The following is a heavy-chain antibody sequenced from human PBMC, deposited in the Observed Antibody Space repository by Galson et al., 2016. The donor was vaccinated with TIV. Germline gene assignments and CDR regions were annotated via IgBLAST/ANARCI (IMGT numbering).Heavy chain of an antibody. CDR1: GGTFSRYA. D-gene: IGHD3-3*01. CDR2: IIPMFGTA. J-gene: IGHJ3*02. V-gene: IGHV1-69*13. CDR3: ARSTKAEWRAPESNAFDI. Sequence: SVKVSCKASGGTFSRYAISWVRQAPGQGLEWMGRIIPMFGTANYAQKFQGRVTSAADESTNTAYMELSSLRSEDTAVYYCARSTKAEWRAPESNAFDIWGQGTMVTVSS.